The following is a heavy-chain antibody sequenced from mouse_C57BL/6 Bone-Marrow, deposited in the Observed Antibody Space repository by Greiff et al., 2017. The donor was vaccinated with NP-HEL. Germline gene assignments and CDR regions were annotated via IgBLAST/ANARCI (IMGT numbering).Heavy chain of an antibody. D-gene: IGHD2-4*01. Sequence: VQLKQSGGDLVKPGGSLKLSCAASGFTFSSYGMSWVRQTPDKRLEWVATISSGGSYTYYPDSVKGRFTISRDNAKNTLYLQMSSLKSEDTAMYYWASPYDYDVAWFAYWGQGTLVTVSA. CDR3: ASPYDYDVAWFAY. J-gene: IGHJ3*01. CDR1: GFTFSSYG. V-gene: IGHV5-6*01. CDR2: ISSGGSYT.